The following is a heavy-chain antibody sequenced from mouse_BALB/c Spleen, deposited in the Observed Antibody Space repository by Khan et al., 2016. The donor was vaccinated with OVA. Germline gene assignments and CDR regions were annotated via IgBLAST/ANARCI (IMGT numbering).Heavy chain of an antibody. CDR3: AREGANERSDGRFSY. J-gene: IGHJ3*01. V-gene: IGHV1-4*01. CDR1: GYTFTTYT. CDR2: INPSNGYT. Sequence: QVQLQQPGAELARPGASVKMSCKASGYTFTTYTMHWVKQRPGQGLEWIGYINPSNGYTNYNQKFKDKSTLTADKSSSTAYMQLSSLTSNYSTICYCAREGANERSDGRFSYWGQGTLVTVSA. D-gene: IGHD1-2*01.